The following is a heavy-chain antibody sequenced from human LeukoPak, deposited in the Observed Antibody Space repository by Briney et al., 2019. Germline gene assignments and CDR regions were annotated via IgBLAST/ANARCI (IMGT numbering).Heavy chain of an antibody. CDR2: VNPYSGAT. Sequence: ASAKVSCKASGYTFKDYFIHWVRQAPGQGLEWMGWVNPYSGATSYAQNFRGRVTMTRDTSISTAYMELSRLRSDDTAVYYCARDLGYCSGGSCNNNWFDPWGQGTLVTVSS. J-gene: IGHJ5*02. CDR1: GYTFKDYF. CDR3: ARDLGYCSGGSCNNNWFDP. D-gene: IGHD2-15*01. V-gene: IGHV1-2*02.